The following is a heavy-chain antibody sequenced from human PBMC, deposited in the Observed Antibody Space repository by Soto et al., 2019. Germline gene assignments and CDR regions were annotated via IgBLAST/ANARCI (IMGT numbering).Heavy chain of an antibody. D-gene: IGHD7-27*01. V-gene: IGHV3-23*01. CDR1: GVSFTTYA. CDR2: ISRSGDLT. Sequence: PXGSLSLSCATSGVSFTTYAMSWVRQAPGKGLEWVSGISRSGDLTYYSDSVRGRFTISRDNSHNTLFLQMDRLTVEDMALYYCAKENWGEQQGFDYWGQGTPVTVSS. CDR3: AKENWGEQQGFDY. J-gene: IGHJ4*02.